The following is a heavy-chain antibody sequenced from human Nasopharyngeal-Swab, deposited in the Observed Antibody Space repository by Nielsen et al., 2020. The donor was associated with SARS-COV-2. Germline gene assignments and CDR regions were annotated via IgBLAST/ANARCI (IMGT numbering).Heavy chain of an antibody. V-gene: IGHV1-69*01. CDR2: IIPIFGTA. CDR3: VTSSSKTINYYYYMDV. D-gene: IGHD6-13*01. J-gene: IGHJ6*03. Sequence: WVRQAPRQGLEWMGGIIPIFGTANYAQKFQGRVTITADESTSTAYMELSSLRSEDTAVYYCVTSSSKTINYYYYMDVWGKGTTVTVSS.